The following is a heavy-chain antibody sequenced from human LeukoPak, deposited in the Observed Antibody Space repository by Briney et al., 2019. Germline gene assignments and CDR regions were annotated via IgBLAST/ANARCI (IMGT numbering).Heavy chain of an antibody. CDR2: ISGDGSDT. J-gene: IGHJ4*02. CDR3: LRVPY. CDR1: GFTFSSYY. V-gene: IGHV3-74*01. Sequence: GGSLRLSCAVSGFTFSSYYMHWVSQVPGKGLVWISRISGDGSDTNYADSVKGRFTISRDNAKNTLYLQMNSLRAEDTAVYYCLRVPYWGQGALVTVSS.